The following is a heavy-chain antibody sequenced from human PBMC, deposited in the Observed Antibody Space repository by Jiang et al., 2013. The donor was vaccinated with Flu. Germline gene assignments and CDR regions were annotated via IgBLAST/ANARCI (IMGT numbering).Heavy chain of an antibody. CDR3: ARTLSGYYYYGMDV. CDR2: IDWDDDK. Sequence: KPTQTLTLTCTFSGFSLSTSGMCVSWIRQPPGKALEWLARIDWDDDKYYSTSLKTRLTISKDTSKNQVVLTMTNMDPVDTATYYCARTLSGYYYYGMDVWGKGTTVTVSS. J-gene: IGHJ6*04. CDR1: GFSLSTSGMC. D-gene: IGHD3-16*02. V-gene: IGHV2-70*11.